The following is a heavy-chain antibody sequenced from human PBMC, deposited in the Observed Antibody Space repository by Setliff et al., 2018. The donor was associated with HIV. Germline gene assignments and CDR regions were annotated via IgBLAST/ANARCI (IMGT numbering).Heavy chain of an antibody. CDR3: ARVGAFGVGGWFDP. CDR1: GDSISSSTYY. D-gene: IGHD3-3*01. CDR2: IYYSGST. V-gene: IGHV4-39*07. J-gene: IGHJ5*02. Sequence: LTCTVSGDSISSSTYYWGWIRQPPGKGLEWIGSIYYSGSTYYNPSLKSRVTISVDTSKNQFSLKLSSVTAADTAMYYCARVGAFGVGGWFDPWGQGSLVTVSS.